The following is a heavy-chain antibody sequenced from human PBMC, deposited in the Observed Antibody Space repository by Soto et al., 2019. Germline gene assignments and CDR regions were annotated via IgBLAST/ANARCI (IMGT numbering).Heavy chain of an antibody. D-gene: IGHD2-15*01. Sequence: LRLSCAASGFTFSNYWMSWVRQAPGKGLEWVAKIKQDGSETYYVDSVKGRFTISRDNAKNSLFLQMNSLGAEDTAVYYCARDLGGWPDYWGQGTLVTVSS. CDR3: ARDLGGWPDY. CDR1: GFTFSNYW. CDR2: IKQDGSET. J-gene: IGHJ4*02. V-gene: IGHV3-7*01.